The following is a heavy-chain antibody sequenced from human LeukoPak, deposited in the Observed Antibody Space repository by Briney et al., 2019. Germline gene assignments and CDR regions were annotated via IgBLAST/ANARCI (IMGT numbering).Heavy chain of an antibody. V-gene: IGHV4-59*08. Sequence: SSETLSLTCTVSGGSISSYYWNWIRQAPGKGLEWIGLIYYSGTTNYNPALKSRLTMSVDTSKNQFSLNLTSVTAADTAVYFCARQIRTNHRDQSGYMDVWGKGTTVSVS. J-gene: IGHJ6*03. CDR3: ARQIRTNHRDQSGYMDV. CDR1: GGSISSYY. D-gene: IGHD2-8*01. CDR2: IYYSGTT.